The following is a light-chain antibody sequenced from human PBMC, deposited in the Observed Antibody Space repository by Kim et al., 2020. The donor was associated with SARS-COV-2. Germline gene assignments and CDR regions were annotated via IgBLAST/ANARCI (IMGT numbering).Light chain of an antibody. J-gene: IGKJ2*01. CDR1: QSIASH. CDR3: QQAYTTPFT. CDR2: AAS. V-gene: IGKV1-39*01. Sequence: GDRVTITCRASQSIASHLNWYQQKPGKAPKVLIYAASDLQSGVPSRFTGSGSGTDFTLAISNVQPEDFATYYCQQAYTTPFTFGQGTKLEIK.